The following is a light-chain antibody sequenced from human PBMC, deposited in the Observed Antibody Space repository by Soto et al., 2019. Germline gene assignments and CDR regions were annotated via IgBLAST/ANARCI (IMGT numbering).Light chain of an antibody. Sequence: EIVMTQSPATLSVSPGEGATLSCTASQNVYNNLAWYQQRPGQPPRLLIYDASTRATGISARFSGSGYGTEFTLNISSLQSEDFAVYFCQQCRNWPLTFGGGTKVEIK. V-gene: IGKV3-15*01. CDR3: QQCRNWPLT. J-gene: IGKJ4*01. CDR2: DAS. CDR1: QNVYNN.